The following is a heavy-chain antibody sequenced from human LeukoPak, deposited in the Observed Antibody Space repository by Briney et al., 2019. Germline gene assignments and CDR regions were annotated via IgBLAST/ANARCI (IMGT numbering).Heavy chain of an antibody. CDR3: ARLPYGSGSYYLDY. J-gene: IGHJ4*02. CDR2: IYYSGST. V-gene: IGHV4-59*08. D-gene: IGHD3-10*01. CDR1: GGSISSYY. Sequence: PSETLSLTCTVSGGSISSYYWSWIRQPPGKGLEWIGYIYYSGSTNHNPSLKSRVTISIDTSKNQFSLKLSSVTAADTAVYYCARLPYGSGSYYLDYWGQGTLVTVSS.